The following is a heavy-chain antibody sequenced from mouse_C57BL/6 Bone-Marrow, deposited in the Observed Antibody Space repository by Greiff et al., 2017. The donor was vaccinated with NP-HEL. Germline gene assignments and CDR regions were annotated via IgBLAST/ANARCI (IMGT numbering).Heavy chain of an antibody. J-gene: IGHJ2*01. V-gene: IGHV1-54*01. CDR3: ARGGYSNYFDY. CDR1: GYAFTNYL. Sequence: QVQLKQSGAELVRPGTSVKVSCKASGYAFTNYLIEWVKQRPGQGLEWIGVINPGSGGTNYNEKLKGKATLTVDRSTSTAYMQLSSLTSEDAAVYFCARGGYSNYFDYWGQGTTLTVSS. D-gene: IGHD2-5*01. CDR2: INPGSGGT.